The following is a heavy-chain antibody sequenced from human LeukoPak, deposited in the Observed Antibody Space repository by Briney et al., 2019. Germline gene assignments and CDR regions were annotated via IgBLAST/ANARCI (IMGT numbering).Heavy chain of an antibody. J-gene: IGHJ4*02. CDR2: INPNSGGT. CDR3: ARDPETYYYDSSGYYPFDY. Sequence: ASVKVSCKASGYTFTGYYMHWVRQAPGQGLEWMGRINPNSGGTNYAQKFQGRVTMTRDTSIRTAYMELSRLRSDDTAVYYCARDPETYYYDSSGYYPFDYWGQGTLVTVSS. D-gene: IGHD3-22*01. CDR1: GYTFTGYY. V-gene: IGHV1-2*06.